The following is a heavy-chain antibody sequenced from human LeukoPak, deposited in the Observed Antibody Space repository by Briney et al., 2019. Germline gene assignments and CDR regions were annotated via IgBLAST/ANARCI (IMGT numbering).Heavy chain of an antibody. J-gene: IGHJ3*02. V-gene: IGHV1-2*02. Sequence: GASVKVSCKASGYILSYYFIHWVRQAPGQGLEWMGWINPNTGATRFAQKFEGRVTLTRDTSISTVYMELSRLKSDDRAVYYCARERSRGGAFDIWGQGTMVTVSS. D-gene: IGHD3-16*01. CDR3: ARERSRGGAFDI. CDR1: GYILSYYF. CDR2: INPNTGAT.